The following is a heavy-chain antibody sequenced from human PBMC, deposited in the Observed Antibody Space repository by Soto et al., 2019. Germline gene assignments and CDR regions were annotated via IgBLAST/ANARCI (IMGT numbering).Heavy chain of an antibody. CDR3: ARDLYSSGPYYYYHGMDV. Sequence: ASETLSLTCTVSGGSISSYYWSWIRQPAGKGLEWIGRIYTSGSTNYNPSLKSRVTMSVDTSKNQFSLKLSSVTAADTAVYYCARDLYSSGPYYYYHGMDVWGQGTTVTVSS. J-gene: IGHJ6*02. CDR1: GGSISSYY. V-gene: IGHV4-4*07. D-gene: IGHD6-19*01. CDR2: IYTSGST.